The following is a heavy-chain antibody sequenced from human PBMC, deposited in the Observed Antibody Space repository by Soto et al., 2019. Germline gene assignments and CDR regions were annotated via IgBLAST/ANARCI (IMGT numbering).Heavy chain of an antibody. D-gene: IGHD2-2*01. CDR2: INWNGGST. V-gene: IGHV3-20*01. Sequence: EVQLVESGGCVVRPGGSLRLSCASSGFTFDDYGMSWVRQAPGKGLEWVSGINWNGGSTGYADSVKGRFTISRDNAKNSLYLQMNSLRAEDTALYHCARENRVPAAYQQTNLFDHWGQGTLVTVSS. CDR1: GFTFDDYG. J-gene: IGHJ5*02. CDR3: ARENRVPAAYQQTNLFDH.